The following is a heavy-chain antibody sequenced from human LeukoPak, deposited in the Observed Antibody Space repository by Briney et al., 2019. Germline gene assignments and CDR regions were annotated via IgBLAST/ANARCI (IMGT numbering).Heavy chain of an antibody. J-gene: IGHJ4*02. V-gene: IGHV4-59*01. D-gene: IGHD1-26*01. CDR2: VFYSGPT. Sequence: SETLSLTCTVSGDSIDSYYWSWIRQPPGERLQWIGYVFYSGPTNYDASLKSRVAISVDRSKNQFSLKLTSVSAADTAVYYCAGRSARYFDSWGQGTSVTVSS. CDR1: GDSIDSYY. CDR3: AGRSARYFDS.